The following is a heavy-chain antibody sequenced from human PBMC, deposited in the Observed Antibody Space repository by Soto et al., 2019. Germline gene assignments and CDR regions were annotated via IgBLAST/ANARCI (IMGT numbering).Heavy chain of an antibody. V-gene: IGHV4-30-4*01. Sequence: SETLSLTCTVSGGSISSGDYYWSWIRQPPGKGLEWIGYIYYSGSTYYNPSLKSRVTISVDTSKNQFSLKLSSVTAADTAVYYCARERYCISTSCYYYYYGMDVWGQGTTVTVSS. J-gene: IGHJ6*02. CDR1: GGSISSGDYY. D-gene: IGHD2-2*01. CDR2: IYYSGST. CDR3: ARERYCISTSCYYYYYGMDV.